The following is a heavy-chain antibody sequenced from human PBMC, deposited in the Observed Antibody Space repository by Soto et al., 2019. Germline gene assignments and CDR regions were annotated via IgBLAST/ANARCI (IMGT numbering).Heavy chain of an antibody. CDR1: GFTVISNY. J-gene: IGHJ1*01. Sequence: WGFLRLPCAASGFTVISNYMSWVSQDPGKGLEWVSVIYSGGSTYYADSVKGRFTISRDNSKNTLYLQMNSLRAEDTAVYYCAREQAVAGYYSRMGYFQHWGQGTLVTVSS. D-gene: IGHD6-19*01. CDR2: IYSGGST. CDR3: AREQAVAGYYSRMGYFQH. V-gene: IGHV3-53*01.